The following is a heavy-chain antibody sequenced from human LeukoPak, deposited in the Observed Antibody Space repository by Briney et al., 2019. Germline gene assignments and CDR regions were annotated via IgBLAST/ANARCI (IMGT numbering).Heavy chain of an antibody. CDR3: ARNDYGGNSALYCYYMDV. CDR2: IIPIFGTA. V-gene: IGHV1-69*05. J-gene: IGHJ6*03. Sequence: SVKVSCKASGGTFSSYAISWVRQAPGQGLEWMGGIIPIFGTANYAQKFQGRVTITTDESTSTAYMELSSLRSEDTAVYYCARNDYGGNSALYCYYMDVWGKGTTVTVSS. CDR1: GGTFSSYA. D-gene: IGHD4-23*01.